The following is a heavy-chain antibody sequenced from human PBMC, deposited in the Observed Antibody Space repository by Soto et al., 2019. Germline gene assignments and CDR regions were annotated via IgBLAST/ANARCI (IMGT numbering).Heavy chain of an antibody. D-gene: IGHD3-22*01. Sequence: EVQLLESGGDLIQPGGSLRLSCAASGFTFNIYAMTWVRQDPGKGQEWVSAISRYGDFTYYADSVEGRFTISRDNSKNTLYLQMNSLRAEDTAVYYFAKDRYLVYDIRGYLFDNWGQGTLVTVSS. CDR2: ISRYGDFT. CDR3: AKDRYLVYDIRGYLFDN. CDR1: GFTFNIYA. V-gene: IGHV3-23*01. J-gene: IGHJ4*02.